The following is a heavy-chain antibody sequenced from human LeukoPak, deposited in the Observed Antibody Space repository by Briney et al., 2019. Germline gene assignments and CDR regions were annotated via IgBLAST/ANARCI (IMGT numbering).Heavy chain of an antibody. Sequence: SETLSLTCAVYGGSFSGYYWSWIRQPPGKGLEWIGEINHSGSTNSHPSLKSRVTISVDTSKNQFSLKLSSVTAADTAVYYCARKMLKLARGYSYSYGYWGQGTLVTVSS. CDR1: GGSFSGYY. CDR2: INHSGST. D-gene: IGHD5-18*01. J-gene: IGHJ4*02. V-gene: IGHV4-34*01. CDR3: ARKMLKLARGYSYSYGY.